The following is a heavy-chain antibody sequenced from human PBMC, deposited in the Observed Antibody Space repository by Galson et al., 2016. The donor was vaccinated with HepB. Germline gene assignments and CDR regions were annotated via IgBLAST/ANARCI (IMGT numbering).Heavy chain of an antibody. CDR3: AAMTTLTGGFDF. CDR2: IFPVFGTT. D-gene: IGHD4-11*01. J-gene: IGHJ4*02. CDR1: GGTFNSHG. Sequence: CKASGGTFNSHGFSWVRQAPGQGLEYMGQIFPVFGTTNYPQKFQGRVTLTADESTRTASLELSSLRSEDTAVYYCAAMTTLTGGFDFWGQGTLVIVSS. V-gene: IGHV1-69*01.